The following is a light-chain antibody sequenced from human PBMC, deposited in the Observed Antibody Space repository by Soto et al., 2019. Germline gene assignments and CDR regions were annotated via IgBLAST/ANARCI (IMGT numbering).Light chain of an antibody. CDR3: QQRSNWPIT. Sequence: EIVLTQSPATLPLSPRERATLSCRASQSISSYLAWYQQKPGQAPRLLIYDASNRATGIPARFSGSGSGTDFTLTISSLEPEDFAVYYCQQRSNWPITFGQGTRLE. CDR2: DAS. CDR1: QSISSY. J-gene: IGKJ5*01. V-gene: IGKV3-11*01.